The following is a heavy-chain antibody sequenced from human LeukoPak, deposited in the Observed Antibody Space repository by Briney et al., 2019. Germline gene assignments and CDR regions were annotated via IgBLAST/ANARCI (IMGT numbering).Heavy chain of an antibody. CDR2: IYHSGST. Sequence: SGTLSLTCAVSGGSISSSNWWSWVRQPPGKGLEWIGEIYHSGSTNYNPSLKSRVTISVDTSKNQFSLKLSSVTAADTAVYYCATYGDTHRFVPCGQGTLATVSS. CDR1: GGSISSSNW. V-gene: IGHV4-4*02. D-gene: IGHD4-17*01. J-gene: IGHJ5*02. CDR3: ATYGDTHRFVP.